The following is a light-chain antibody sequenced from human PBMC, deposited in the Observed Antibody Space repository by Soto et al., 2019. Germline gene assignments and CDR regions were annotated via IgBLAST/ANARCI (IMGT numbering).Light chain of an antibody. CDR1: QSISNF. Sequence: DIQMTQSPSSLSASVGDRVIITCRASQSISNFFNWYQQKPGKAPKLLTYASFSLSSGVPARFSGSGSGTDFTLTISSLQPEDFATYYCQQTYSAPFTFGQGTKLEIK. CDR3: QQTYSAPFT. V-gene: IGKV1-39*01. CDR2: ASF. J-gene: IGKJ2*01.